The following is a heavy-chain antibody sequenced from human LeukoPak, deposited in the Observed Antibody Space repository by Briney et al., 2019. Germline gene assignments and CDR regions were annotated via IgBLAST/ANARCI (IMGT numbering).Heavy chain of an antibody. CDR2: ISSSSTYI. V-gene: IGHV3-21*01. J-gene: IGHJ4*02. Sequence: GGSLRLSCAASGFTFGSCTMTWVRQAPGKGLEWVSSISSSSTYIYYAASVKGRFTISRDNAKNSLYLQVNSLRAEDTAVYYCARVPYSGSWTADYWGQGTLVTVSS. CDR1: GFTFGSCT. D-gene: IGHD6-13*01. CDR3: ARVPYSGSWTADY.